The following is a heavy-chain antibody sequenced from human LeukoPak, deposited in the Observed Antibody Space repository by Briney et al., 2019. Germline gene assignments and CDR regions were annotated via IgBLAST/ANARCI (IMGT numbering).Heavy chain of an antibody. J-gene: IGHJ6*03. CDR3: ARSSYGRYYYYYYMDV. V-gene: IGHV4-59*01. Sequence: PSETLSLTCTVSDTSINTYYWSWIRQPPGKGLEWIGYIYYSGSTNYNPSLKSRVTISVDTSKNQFSLKLSSVTAADTAVYYCARSSYGRYYYYYYMDVWGKGTTVTVSS. D-gene: IGHD5-18*01. CDR2: IYYSGST. CDR1: DTSINTYY.